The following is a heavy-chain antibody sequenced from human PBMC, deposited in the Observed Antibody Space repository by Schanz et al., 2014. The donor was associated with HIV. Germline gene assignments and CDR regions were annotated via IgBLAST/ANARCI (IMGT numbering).Heavy chain of an antibody. CDR1: GYIFTSNG. V-gene: IGHV1-18*01. Sequence: QVQLVQSGAEVKKPGASVRVSCKTSGYIFTSNGISWVRQAPGQGLEWMGWISTSNGNTNYAQKFQGRVTMTTDTSTSTAYMELRSLRADDTAVYYCTTPHRRAAAGTWAFSSWGPGTLVTVSS. D-gene: IGHD6-13*01. CDR3: TTPHRRAAAGTWAFSS. J-gene: IGHJ1*01. CDR2: ISTSNGNT.